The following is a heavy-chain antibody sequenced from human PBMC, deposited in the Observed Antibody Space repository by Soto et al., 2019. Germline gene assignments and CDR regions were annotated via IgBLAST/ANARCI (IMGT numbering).Heavy chain of an antibody. V-gene: IGHV3-23*01. CDR2: ISGSGGST. Sequence: GGSLRLSCAASGFTFSSYAMSWVRQAPGKGLEWVSAISGSGGSTYYADSVKGRFTISRDNSKNTLYLQMNSLRAEDTAVYYCAKDRSLLTIFGVVMPPYYYYGMDVWGQGTTVTVSS. J-gene: IGHJ6*02. D-gene: IGHD3-3*01. CDR3: AKDRSLLTIFGVVMPPYYYYGMDV. CDR1: GFTFSSYA.